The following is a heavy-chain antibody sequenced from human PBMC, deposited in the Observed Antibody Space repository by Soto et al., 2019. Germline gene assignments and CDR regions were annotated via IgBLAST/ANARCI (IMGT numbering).Heavy chain of an antibody. Sequence: SETVSLTCTVSGGCLTGYYWIWIRQPPGKGLEWIGLINYTGNTNYNPSLKSRVTISIDTSKNQFSPKLSSVTAADTAVYYCARQLLGDSSNWFDPWGQGTLVTVSS. J-gene: IGHJ5*02. CDR1: GGCLTGYY. D-gene: IGHD6-13*01. CDR2: INYTGNT. V-gene: IGHV4-59*08. CDR3: ARQLLGDSSNWFDP.